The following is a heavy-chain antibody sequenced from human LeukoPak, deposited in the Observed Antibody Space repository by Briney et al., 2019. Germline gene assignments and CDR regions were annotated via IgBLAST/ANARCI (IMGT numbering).Heavy chain of an antibody. D-gene: IGHD2-15*01. Sequence: GGSLRLSCAASGFTVSSNYMSWVRQAPGKGLEWVSVIYSGDNSYYADSVKGRFTISRDTSKNTLYLQMNSLRAEDTAMYYCARDTGSGYCSGGRCRAAFDVWGQGTMVTVSS. J-gene: IGHJ3*01. V-gene: IGHV3-53*01. CDR1: GFTVSSNY. CDR3: ARDTGSGYCSGGRCRAAFDV. CDR2: IYSGDNS.